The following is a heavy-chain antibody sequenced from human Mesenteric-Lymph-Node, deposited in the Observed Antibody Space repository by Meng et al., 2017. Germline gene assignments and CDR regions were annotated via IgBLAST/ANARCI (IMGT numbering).Heavy chain of an antibody. CDR1: GGSISSSNW. CDR3: ARDYYYDSSGYRIFDY. J-gene: IGHJ4*02. Sequence: VELQESGQGLGKPSGNLSLPWAVSGGSISSSNWWSWVRQPPGKGLEWIGEIYHSGSTNYNPSLKSRVTISVDKSKSQFSLKLSSVTAADTAVYYCARDYYYDSSGYRIFDYWGQGTLVTVSS. D-gene: IGHD3-22*01. CDR2: IYHSGST. V-gene: IGHV4-4*02.